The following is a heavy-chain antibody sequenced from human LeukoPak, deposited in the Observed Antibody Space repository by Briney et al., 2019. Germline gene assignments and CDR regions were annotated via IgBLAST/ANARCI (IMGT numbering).Heavy chain of an antibody. D-gene: IGHD2-2*01. CDR2: IYHTGSN. V-gene: IGHV4-30-2*01. J-gene: IGHJ5*02. CDR3: ARLQYCSGTSCYWFDP. Sequence: PSQTLSLTCDVSGGSITSGLYSWSWVRQPLGKGLEWNAYIYHTGSNYYNPSLKSRVTISVGTSKNQSSLTLSSVTGADTAVYYCARLQYCSGTSCYWFDPWGEGTLVTVSS. CDR1: GGSITSGLYS.